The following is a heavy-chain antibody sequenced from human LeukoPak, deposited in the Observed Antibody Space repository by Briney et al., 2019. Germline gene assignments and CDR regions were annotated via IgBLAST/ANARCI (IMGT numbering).Heavy chain of an antibody. CDR2: IWHDGSHK. CDR1: GFAFNTYA. J-gene: IGHJ4*02. D-gene: IGHD3-10*01. CDR3: AREIFGSGSYPEF. Sequence: GGSLRLSCAASGFAFNTYAMHWVRQAPGQGLEWVALIWHDGSHKFYSNSVRGQFTIFRDNSKNTVSLQMNNLRPEDTAVYYCAREIFGSGSYPEFWGQGTLVTVSS. V-gene: IGHV3-33*01.